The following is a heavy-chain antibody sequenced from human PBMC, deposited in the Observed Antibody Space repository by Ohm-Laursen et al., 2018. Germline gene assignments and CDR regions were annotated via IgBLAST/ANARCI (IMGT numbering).Heavy chain of an antibody. CDR1: GFSLSNARMG. J-gene: IGHJ4*02. Sequence: TQTLTLTCTVSGFSLSNARMGVSWIRQPPGKALEWLAHIFSNDEKSYSTSLKSRLTISKDTSKSQVVLTMTNMDPVDTATYYCARRRSSYYDSSGYYYFDYWGQGTLVTVSS. V-gene: IGHV2-26*01. CDR2: IFSNDEK. D-gene: IGHD3-22*01. CDR3: ARRRSSYYDSSGYYYFDY.